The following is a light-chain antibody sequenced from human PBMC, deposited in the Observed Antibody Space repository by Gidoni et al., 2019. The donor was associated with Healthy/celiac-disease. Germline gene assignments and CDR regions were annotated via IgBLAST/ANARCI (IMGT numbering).Light chain of an antibody. V-gene: IGKV1-39*01. J-gene: IGKJ1*01. CDR2: GAS. Sequence: DIQMTQSPSSLSASVGDRVTITCRASQTISSYLNWYQQKPGKAPNLLIYGASSLQSGVPSRFRGSGSGTDFTLTISSLQPEDSATYYCQQSYSSPPTFXQXTKVEIK. CDR3: QQSYSSPPT. CDR1: QTISSY.